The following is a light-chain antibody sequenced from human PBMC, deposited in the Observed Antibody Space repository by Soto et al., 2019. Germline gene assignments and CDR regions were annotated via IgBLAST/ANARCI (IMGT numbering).Light chain of an antibody. CDR2: EAS. V-gene: IGKV1-6*01. Sequence: AVQLTQSPSSLSASVGDRVTITCRASQGIRTDLGWYQQSPGKAPKILIYEASSLQSGVPSRFSGSGSGTVFTLTISSLQPEDFATYYCLQKYFYPFTFGPGTKVDIK. J-gene: IGKJ3*01. CDR3: LQKYFYPFT. CDR1: QGIRTD.